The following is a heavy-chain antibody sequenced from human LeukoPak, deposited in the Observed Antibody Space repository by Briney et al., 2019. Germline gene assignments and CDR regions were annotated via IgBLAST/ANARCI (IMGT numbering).Heavy chain of an antibody. V-gene: IGHV3-23*01. CDR2: ISGSGGST. Sequence: GGSLILSCAASGFTFSSYAMSWVRQAPGKGLEWVSAISGSGGSTYYADSVKGRFTISRDNSKNTLYLQMNSLRAEDTAVYYCAKDHYKLSVAANDAFDIWGQGTMVTVSS. CDR1: GFTFSSYA. CDR3: AKDHYKLSVAANDAFDI. D-gene: IGHD3-10*01. J-gene: IGHJ3*02.